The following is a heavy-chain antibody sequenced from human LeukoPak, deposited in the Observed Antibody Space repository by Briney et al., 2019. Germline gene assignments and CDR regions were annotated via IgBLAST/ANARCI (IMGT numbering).Heavy chain of an antibody. CDR2: ISGSGDYT. CDR1: GFTFSTYG. J-gene: IGHJ4*02. V-gene: IGHV3-23*01. Sequence: GGSLRLSCAASGFTFSTYGMSWVRQAPGKGLEWVSTISGSGDYTYYADSVKGRFTISRDNSKNTLYLQMNSLRAEDTAVYYCAKVTYGSGTYGAFDSWGQGTLVTVSS. D-gene: IGHD3-10*01. CDR3: AKVTYGSGTYGAFDS.